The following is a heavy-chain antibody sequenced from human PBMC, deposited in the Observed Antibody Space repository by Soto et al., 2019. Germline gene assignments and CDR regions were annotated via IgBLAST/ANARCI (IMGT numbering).Heavy chain of an antibody. V-gene: IGHV4-39*07. D-gene: IGHD3-22*01. J-gene: IGHJ4*02. CDR3: ARSVNSSGYGVFDY. CDR1: GDSINSDNYY. CDR2: IYYRGNT. Sequence: PSETLSLTCSVSGDSINSDNYYWGWIRQPPGKGLEWIGSIYYRGNTYYNPSLKTRVTISVDTSKNQFSLKLSSVTAADTAVYYCARSVNSSGYGVFDYWGQGTLVTVSS.